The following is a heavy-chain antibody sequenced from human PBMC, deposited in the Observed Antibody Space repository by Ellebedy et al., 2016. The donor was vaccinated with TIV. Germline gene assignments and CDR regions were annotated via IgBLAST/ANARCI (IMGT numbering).Heavy chain of an antibody. CDR1: GFSLSTSGVG. J-gene: IGHJ4*02. Sequence: SGPTLVXPTQTLTLTCTFSGFSLSTSGVGVGWIRQPPGKALEWLALIYWDDDKRYSPSLKSRLTITKDTSKNQVVLTMTNMDPVDTATYYCARRPLLRYFDWLFSKDYYFDYWGQGTLVTVSS. CDR2: IYWDDDK. V-gene: IGHV2-5*02. D-gene: IGHD3-9*01. CDR3: ARRPLLRYFDWLFSKDYYFDY.